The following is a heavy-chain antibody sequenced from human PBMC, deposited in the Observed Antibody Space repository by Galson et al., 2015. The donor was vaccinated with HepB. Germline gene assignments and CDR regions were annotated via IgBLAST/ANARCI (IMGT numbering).Heavy chain of an antibody. V-gene: IGHV3-21*01. CDR1: GFTFSSYS. D-gene: IGHD5-18*01. J-gene: IGHJ3*02. Sequence: SLRLSCAASGFTFSSYSMNWVRQAPGKGLEWVSSISSSSSYIYYADSVKGRFTISRDNAKNSLYLQMNSLRAEDTAVYYCTFRGDTAMVTGAFDIWGQGTMVTVSS. CDR3: TFRGDTAMVTGAFDI. CDR2: ISSSSSYI.